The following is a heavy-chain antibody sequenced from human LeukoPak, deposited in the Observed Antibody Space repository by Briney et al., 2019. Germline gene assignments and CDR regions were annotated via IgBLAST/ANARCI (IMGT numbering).Heavy chain of an antibody. CDR3: ARDRELWLVKYFDY. CDR1: GFTSSSYG. J-gene: IGHJ4*02. V-gene: IGHV3-33*01. D-gene: IGHD5-18*01. Sequence: GGSLRLSCAASGFTSSSYGMHWVRQAPGKGLEWVAVIWYDGSNKYYADSVKGRFTISRDNSKNTLYLQMNSLRAEDTAVYYCARDRELWLVKYFDYWGQGTLVSVSS. CDR2: IWYDGSNK.